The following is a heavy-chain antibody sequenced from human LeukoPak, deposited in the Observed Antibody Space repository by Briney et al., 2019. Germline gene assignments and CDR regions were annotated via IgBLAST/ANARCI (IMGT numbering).Heavy chain of an antibody. CDR2: IRGDGSRQ. Sequence: GGSLRLSCAASGFTFSNYWTVWVRQAPGEGLEWVANIRGDGSRQYYLDSVKGRFTISRDNAKNSLYLQMSSLRADDTAVYYCVRDANYHDGSNYYDVLDIWGQGTMVTVSS. J-gene: IGHJ3*02. D-gene: IGHD3-22*01. CDR1: GFTFSNYW. V-gene: IGHV3-7*01. CDR3: VRDANYHDGSNYYDVLDI.